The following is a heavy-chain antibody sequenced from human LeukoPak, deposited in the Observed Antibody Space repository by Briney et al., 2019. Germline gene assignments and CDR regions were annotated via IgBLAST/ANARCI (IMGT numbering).Heavy chain of an antibody. CDR2: IRYDGSNK. J-gene: IGHJ3*02. D-gene: IGHD2-21*02. Sequence: LTGGSLRLSCAASGFTLSSYGMHWVRQAPGKGLEWVAFIRYDGSNKYYADSVKGRFTISRDNSKNTLYLQMNSLRAEDTAVYYCARGYCGGDCYDAFDIWGQGTMVTVSS. CDR1: GFTLSSYG. CDR3: ARGYCGGDCYDAFDI. V-gene: IGHV3-30*02.